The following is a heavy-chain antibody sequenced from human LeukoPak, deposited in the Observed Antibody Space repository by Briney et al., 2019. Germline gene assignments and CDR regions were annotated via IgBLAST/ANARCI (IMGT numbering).Heavy chain of an antibody. CDR1: GFTFSTSW. D-gene: IGHD6-13*01. CDR3: AKGSGWFRFDY. Sequence: GGSLRLSCAASGFTFSTSWMTWVRQAPGKGLEWVANIKQDGSDKYYMDSVKGRFTISRDNAKNSLYLQMNSLRAEDTAVYYCAKGSGWFRFDYWGQGTLVTVSS. CDR2: IKQDGSDK. J-gene: IGHJ4*02. V-gene: IGHV3-7*03.